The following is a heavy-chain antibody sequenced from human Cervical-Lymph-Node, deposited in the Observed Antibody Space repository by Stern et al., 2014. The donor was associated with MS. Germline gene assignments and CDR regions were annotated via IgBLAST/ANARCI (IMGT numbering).Heavy chain of an antibody. CDR3: AREGRRNADYHYDD. V-gene: IGHV1-2*02. CDR1: GYTFTDYY. Sequence: VQLLESGAEVKKPGASVKVSCKTSGYTFTDYYTHWVRQAPGRGLEWMGWTNPHTGGTIYAQKFQGRVTMTRDTSISTAYMELSSLTSDDTAVYYCAREGRRNADYHYDDWGQGALVTVSS. D-gene: IGHD1-1*01. J-gene: IGHJ4*02. CDR2: TNPHTGGT.